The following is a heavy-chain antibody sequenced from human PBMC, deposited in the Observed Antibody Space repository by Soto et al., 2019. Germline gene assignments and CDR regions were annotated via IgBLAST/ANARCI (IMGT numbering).Heavy chain of an antibody. CDR3: AKDLRYDILTGYYRDPYYYYGMDV. CDR1: GFTFSNYA. D-gene: IGHD3-9*01. J-gene: IGHJ6*02. Sequence: EVQLLESGGGLVQPGGSLRLSCAASGFTFSNYAMSWVRQAPGKGLEWVSAISGSGGSTYYADSVKGRFTISRDNSKNTLYLQMNILRAEDTAVYYCAKDLRYDILTGYYRDPYYYYGMDVWGQGTTVTVSS. V-gene: IGHV3-23*01. CDR2: ISGSGGST.